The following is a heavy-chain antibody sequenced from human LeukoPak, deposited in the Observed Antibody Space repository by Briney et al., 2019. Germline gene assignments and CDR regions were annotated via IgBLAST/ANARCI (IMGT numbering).Heavy chain of an antibody. CDR1: GFTFSSYW. CDR2: IKQDGSEK. J-gene: IGHJ4*02. CDR3: ARDFIVSYYDSSGFGF. V-gene: IGHV3-7*05. Sequence: GGSLRLSCAASGFTFSSYWMSWVRQAPGKGLEWVANIKQDGSEKYYVDSVKGRFTISRDNAKNSLYLQMNSLRAEDTAVYYCARDFIVSYYDSSGFGFWGQGTLVTVSS. D-gene: IGHD3-22*01.